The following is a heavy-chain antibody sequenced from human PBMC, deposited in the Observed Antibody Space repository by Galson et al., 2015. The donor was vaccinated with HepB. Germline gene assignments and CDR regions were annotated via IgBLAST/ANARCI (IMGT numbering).Heavy chain of an antibody. J-gene: IGHJ4*02. D-gene: IGHD2-2*03. CDR3: ARVPDQNGIGYFDF. V-gene: IGHV3-30*03. CDR2: ISFDGNNE. Sequence: SLRLSCAASGFSFSSYAMHWVRQAPGGGLEWVAMISFDGNNEQYAASVKGRFTISRDNFKNTLYLYMTSLRVDDTAVFYCARVPDQNGIGYFDFWGQGTVVSVST. CDR1: GFSFSSYA.